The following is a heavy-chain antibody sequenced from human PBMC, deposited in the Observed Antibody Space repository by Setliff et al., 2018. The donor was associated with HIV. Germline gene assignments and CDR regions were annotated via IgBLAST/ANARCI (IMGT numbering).Heavy chain of an antibody. D-gene: IGHD5-12*01. V-gene: IGHV4-38-2*01. J-gene: IGHJ4*02. CDR1: GYSISSGYY. CDR3: ARMYSGYDWSPAGVRTRYFDY. CDR2: IYHSGST. Sequence: PSETLSLTCAVSGYSISSGYYWGWIRQPPGKGLEWIGSIYHSGSTYYNPSLKSRVTISVDTSKNQFSLKLSSVTAADTAVYYCARMYSGYDWSPAGVRTRYFDYWGQGTLVTVSS.